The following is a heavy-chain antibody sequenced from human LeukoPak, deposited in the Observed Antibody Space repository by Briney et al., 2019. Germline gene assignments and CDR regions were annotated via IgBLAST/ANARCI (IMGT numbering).Heavy chain of an antibody. CDR2: IIPILGIA. D-gene: IGHD3-10*01. CDR3: AVGSGNEYYYGMDV. CDR1: GGTFSSYA. Sequence: ASVKVSCKASGGTFSSYAISWVRQAPGQGLEWMGRIIPILGIANYAQKFQGRVTITAGKSTSTAYMELSSLRSEDTAVYYCAVGSGNEYYYGMDVWGQGTTVTVSS. V-gene: IGHV1-69*04. J-gene: IGHJ6*02.